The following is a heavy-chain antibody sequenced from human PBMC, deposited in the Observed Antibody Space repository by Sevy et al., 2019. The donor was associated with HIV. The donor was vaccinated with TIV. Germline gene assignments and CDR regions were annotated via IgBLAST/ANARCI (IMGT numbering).Heavy chain of an antibody. CDR2: LSFGCGRI. V-gene: IGHV3-23*01. D-gene: IGHD2-8*01. CDR1: GFNFNIYS. Sequence: GGSLRLSCVASGFNFNIYSMSWVRQAPGKGLEWVSTLSFGCGRINHADSVQGRFTMSRDDSKKTVYLEMNSLRVEDTVVYYCAREGCTRPHDHWGQGTLVTVSS. CDR3: AREGCTRPHDH. J-gene: IGHJ4*02.